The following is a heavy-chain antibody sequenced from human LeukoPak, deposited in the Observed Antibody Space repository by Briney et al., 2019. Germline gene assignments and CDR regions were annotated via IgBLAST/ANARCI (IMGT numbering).Heavy chain of an antibody. CDR2: IYHSGST. Sequence: SQTLSLTCAVSGASISSGDYSWSWIRQPPGQGLEWIGYIYHSGSTYYNPSLKSRVTISVDTSKNQFSLKLSSVTAADTAVYYCARGLLYYGMDVWGQGTTVTVSS. D-gene: IGHD3-10*01. J-gene: IGHJ6*02. CDR3: ARGLLYYGMDV. V-gene: IGHV4-30-2*05. CDR1: GASISSGDYS.